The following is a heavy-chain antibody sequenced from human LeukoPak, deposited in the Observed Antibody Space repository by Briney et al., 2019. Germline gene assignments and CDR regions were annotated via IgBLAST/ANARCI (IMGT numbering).Heavy chain of an antibody. J-gene: IGHJ5*02. CDR3: ARRSSSPWFDP. CDR1: GFTFSDYY. V-gene: IGHV3-11*01. Sequence: GGSLRLSCAASGFTFSDYYMSWIRQAPGTGLEWVSYISSSGSTIYYADSVKGRFTISRDNAKNSLYLQMNSLRAEDTAVYYCARRSSSPWFDPWGQGTLVTVSS. D-gene: IGHD6-6*01. CDR2: ISSSGSTI.